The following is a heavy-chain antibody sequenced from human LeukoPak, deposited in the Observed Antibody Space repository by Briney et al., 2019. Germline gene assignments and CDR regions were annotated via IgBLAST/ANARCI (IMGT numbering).Heavy chain of an antibody. CDR2: INHSGST. D-gene: IGHD6-13*01. CDR1: GGSFSGYY. CDR3: ARARGPGYSSSWYGNWFDP. Sequence: SETLSLTCAVYGGSFSGYYWSWIRQPPGKGLEWIGEINHSGSTNYNPSLKSRVTISVDTSKNQFSLKLSSVTAADTAVYYCARARGPGYSSSWYGNWFDPWGQGTLVTVSS. V-gene: IGHV4-34*01. J-gene: IGHJ5*02.